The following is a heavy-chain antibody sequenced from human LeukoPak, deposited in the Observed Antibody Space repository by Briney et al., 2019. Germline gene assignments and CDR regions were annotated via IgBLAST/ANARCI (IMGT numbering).Heavy chain of an antibody. J-gene: IGHJ4*02. V-gene: IGHV3-64D*08. Sequence: GGSLRLSCSTSGFTFSSYAMHWVRQAPGKRPQYVSGISTNGGRTYYADSVRGRFTISRDNSNTLYLQMSSLRVEDTAVYYCPLPTLGYWGQGILATVSS. CDR2: ISTNGGRT. D-gene: IGHD2-15*01. CDR1: GFTFSSYA. CDR3: PLPTLGY.